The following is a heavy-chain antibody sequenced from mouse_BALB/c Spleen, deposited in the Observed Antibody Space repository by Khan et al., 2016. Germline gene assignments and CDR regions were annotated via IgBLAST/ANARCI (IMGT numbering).Heavy chain of an antibody. CDR2: INPDSGTI. CDR1: GFEFSRYW. Sequence: EVQLLESGGGLVQPGGSLKVSCAASGFEFSRYWMSWVRQAPGKGLEWLGEINPDSGTINYTPSLKVKFIISRDNAKNTLYLQMSKVRSEDTALYYCARAVDYWYLVNWGQGTLVTVSA. V-gene: IGHV4-1*02. J-gene: IGHJ3*01. CDR3: ARAVDYWYLVN. D-gene: IGHD2-13*01.